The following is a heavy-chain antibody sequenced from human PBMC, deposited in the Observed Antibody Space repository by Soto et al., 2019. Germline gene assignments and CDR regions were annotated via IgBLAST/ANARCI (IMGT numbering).Heavy chain of an antibody. Sequence: ASVEVSWEASGYSFTDYGSSWGRQATGQGLEWMGWITTYNDYTNYAQKFQGRVTMATDTSTSTAYMELRSLRSDDTAVYYCTRRVMEDNYYSYYMDVWGEGTTVTVSS. D-gene: IGHD1-1*01. CDR2: ITTYNDYT. J-gene: IGHJ6*03. CDR1: GYSFTDYG. V-gene: IGHV1-18*01. CDR3: TRRVMEDNYYSYYMDV.